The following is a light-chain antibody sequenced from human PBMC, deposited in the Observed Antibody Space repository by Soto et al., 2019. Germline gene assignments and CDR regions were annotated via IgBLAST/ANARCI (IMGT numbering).Light chain of an antibody. CDR2: DVT. CDR3: SSYTSIDTLI. V-gene: IGLV2-14*01. J-gene: IGLJ2*01. Sequence: QSVLTQPASVSGSPGQSITISCTGTSSDVGRYNYVSWYQQHPGKAPKLMIYDVTNRPSGVSNRFSGSKSGNTASLTISGLQAEDEADYYCSSYTSIDTLIFGGGTKVTVL. CDR1: SSDVGRYNY.